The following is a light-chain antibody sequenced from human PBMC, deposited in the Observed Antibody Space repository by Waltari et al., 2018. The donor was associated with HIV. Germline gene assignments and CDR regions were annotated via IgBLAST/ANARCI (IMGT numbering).Light chain of an antibody. CDR2: GNN. Sequence: QSVLTQPPSVSGAPGQRVTLSCTGASSNIGAGYDVHWYQHLPGTAPKLLISGNNNRPSGVPDRFSGSKSGTSASLAITVLQPDDEADYYCQSYDSSMSCVVFGGGTKVTVV. CDR3: QSYDSSMSCVV. J-gene: IGLJ2*01. V-gene: IGLV1-40*01. CDR1: SSNIGAGYD.